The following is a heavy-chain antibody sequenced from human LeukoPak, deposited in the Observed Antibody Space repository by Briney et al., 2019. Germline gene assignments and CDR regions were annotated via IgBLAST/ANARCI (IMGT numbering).Heavy chain of an antibody. J-gene: IGHJ4*02. D-gene: IGHD6-13*01. V-gene: IGHV1-18*01. CDR3: ARGKKGEYSSSWHKPSPFDY. Sequence: ASVKVSCKASGYTFTSYGISWVRQAPGQGLEWMGWISAYNGNTNYAQKLQGRVTMTTDTSTSTAYMELRSLRSDDTAVYYCARGKKGEYSSSWHKPSPFDYWGQGTLVTVSS. CDR1: GYTFTSYG. CDR2: ISAYNGNT.